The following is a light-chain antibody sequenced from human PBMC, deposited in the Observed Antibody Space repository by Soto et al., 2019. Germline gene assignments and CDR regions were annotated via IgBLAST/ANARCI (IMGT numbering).Light chain of an antibody. V-gene: IGKV1-9*01. Sequence: EINLTQSPSSLSASVGDSVTITCRASQAITNNLAWYQQKPGNPPRLLIYEESTLHSGVPSRFSGRKVGTQFILTIDSLQPEDFATYYCQQVKSYPRTFGGGTKVEIK. CDR1: QAITNN. J-gene: IGKJ4*01. CDR3: QQVKSYPRT. CDR2: EES.